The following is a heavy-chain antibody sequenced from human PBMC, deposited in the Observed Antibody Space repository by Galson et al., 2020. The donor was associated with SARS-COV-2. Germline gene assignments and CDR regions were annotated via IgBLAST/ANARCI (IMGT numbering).Heavy chain of an antibody. CDR1: GGSFNTYY. V-gene: IGHV4-34*01. CDR2: INHTGST. J-gene: IGHJ2*01. CDR3: ARRVWGSYLYNWYFDL. Sequence: QWYAEARTSETLSLTCAVYGGSFNTYYWSWIRQSPGKGLEWVGEINHTGSTNYNPSLKSRVTISADTSKNQFSLKLSSVTAADTALYFCARRVWGSYLYNWYFDLWGRGTLVTVSS. D-gene: IGHD3-16*02.